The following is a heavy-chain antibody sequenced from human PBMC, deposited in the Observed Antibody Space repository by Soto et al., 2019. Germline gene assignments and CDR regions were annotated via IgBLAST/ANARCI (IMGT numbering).Heavy chain of an antibody. Sequence: GGSLRLSCAASGFTVSSNYMSWVRQAPGKGLEWVSVIYSGGSTYYADSVKGRFTISRDNSKNTPYLQLNSLRAEDTAVYYCAGGHYDFWSGYNNWFDPWGKGTLVTVSS. CDR1: GFTVSSNY. CDR2: IYSGGST. D-gene: IGHD3-3*01. J-gene: IGHJ5*02. V-gene: IGHV3-53*01. CDR3: AGGHYDFWSGYNNWFDP.